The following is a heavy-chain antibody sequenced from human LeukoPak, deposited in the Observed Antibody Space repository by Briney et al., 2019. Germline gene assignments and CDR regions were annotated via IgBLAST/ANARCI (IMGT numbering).Heavy chain of an antibody. Sequence: GGSLRLSCAASGFAFGNFWMHWVRQAPGKGLVWVSGVNSDGSSTSYADSVRGRFTISRDNARRSLFLQMNSLRAEDTAVYYCARRASTERGHSYGLDYWGQGTLVTVSS. CDR3: ARRASTERGHSYGLDY. D-gene: IGHD5-18*01. CDR1: GFAFGNFW. V-gene: IGHV3-74*01. J-gene: IGHJ4*02. CDR2: VNSDGSST.